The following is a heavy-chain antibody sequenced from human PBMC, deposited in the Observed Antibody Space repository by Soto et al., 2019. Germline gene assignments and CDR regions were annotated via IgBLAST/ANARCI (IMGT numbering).Heavy chain of an antibody. D-gene: IGHD3-16*02. CDR1: GYTLTELS. J-gene: IGHJ4*02. Sequence: ASVKVSCKVSGYTLTELSMHWVRQAPGKGLEWMGGFDPEDGETIYAQKFQGRVTITADESTSTAYMELSSLRSEDTAVYYCASSEDYVWGSYRYLDFDYWGQGTLVTVSS. CDR3: ASSEDYVWGSYRYLDFDY. CDR2: FDPEDGET. V-gene: IGHV1-24*01.